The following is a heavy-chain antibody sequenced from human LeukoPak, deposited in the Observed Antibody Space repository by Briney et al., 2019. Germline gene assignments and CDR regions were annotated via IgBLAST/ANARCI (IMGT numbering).Heavy chain of an antibody. CDR2: ISPTGEGT. J-gene: IGHJ4*02. D-gene: IGHD4-17*01. V-gene: IGHV3-23*01. CDR3: ARDAGGAWPFDY. CDR1: GFTFSNTG. Sequence: GGSLRLSCAASGFTFSNTGMTWVRQAPGRGLEWVSTISPTGEGTHYADSVKGRFTISRDNSKNTLSLEMNSLRADDTATYYCARDAGGAWPFDYWGQGTRVIVSS.